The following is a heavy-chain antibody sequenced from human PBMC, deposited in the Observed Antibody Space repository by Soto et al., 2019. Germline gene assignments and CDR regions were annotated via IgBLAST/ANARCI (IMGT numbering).Heavy chain of an antibody. CDR3: ARGAVLVPAAANWFDP. V-gene: IGHV1-18*01. Sequence: QVQLVQSGAEVKKPGASVKVSCKASGYSFTSYGISWVRQAPGQGLEWMGWISAYNGNTNYAQKLQGRVTMTTDTSTSTAYSELRRLRSDDTAVYYCARGAVLVPAAANWFDPWGQGTLVTVSS. D-gene: IGHD2-2*01. CDR2: ISAYNGNT. J-gene: IGHJ5*02. CDR1: GYSFTSYG.